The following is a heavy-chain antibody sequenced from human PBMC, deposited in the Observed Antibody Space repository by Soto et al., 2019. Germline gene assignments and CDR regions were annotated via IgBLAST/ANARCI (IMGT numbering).Heavy chain of an antibody. CDR2: ISGSGGST. CDR1: GFPFSSYA. D-gene: IGHD2-15*01. Sequence: GGSLRLSCAASGFPFSSYAMSWVRQAPGKGLEWVSAISGSGGSTYYADSVKGRFTISRDNSKNTLYLQMNSLRAEDTAVYYCAKEIGYCSGGSCYPEYFQHWGQGTLVTVSS. CDR3: AKEIGYCSGGSCYPEYFQH. J-gene: IGHJ1*01. V-gene: IGHV3-23*01.